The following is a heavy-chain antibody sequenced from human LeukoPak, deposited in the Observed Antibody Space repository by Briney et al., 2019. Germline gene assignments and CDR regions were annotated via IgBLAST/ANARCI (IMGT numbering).Heavy chain of an antibody. CDR1: GYSISSGYY. CDR2: IYHSGST. D-gene: IGHD3-22*01. CDR3: ARSTDYDSSGYYYPTYYYFDY. J-gene: IGHJ4*02. Sequence: PSETLSLTCTVSGYSISSGYYWGWIRQPPGKGLEWIGSIYHSGSTYYNPSLKSRVTISVDTSKNQFSLKLSSVTAADTAVYYCARSTDYDSSGYYYPTYYYFDYWGQGTLVTVSS. V-gene: IGHV4-38-2*02.